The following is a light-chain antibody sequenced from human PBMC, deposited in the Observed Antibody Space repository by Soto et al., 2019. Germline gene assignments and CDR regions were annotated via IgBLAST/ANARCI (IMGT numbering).Light chain of an antibody. Sequence: HSTMTQPPSVSGSPGHSVTISCTGTNSGGGGDNSASSHQQHPGNAPKLMIYEVSYRPVGVSNRFSASKSGTTAPLTISGLQAEEEADYYCMSRTSTDNYVFGNGTKGTVL. J-gene: IGLJ1*01. CDR1: NSGGGGDNS. CDR2: EVS. V-gene: IGLV2-14*01. CDR3: MSRTSTDNYV.